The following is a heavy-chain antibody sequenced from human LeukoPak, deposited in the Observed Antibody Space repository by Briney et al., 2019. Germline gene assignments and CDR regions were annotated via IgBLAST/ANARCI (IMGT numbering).Heavy chain of an antibody. CDR1: GYSFSSYW. J-gene: IGHJ4*02. V-gene: IGHV5-51*01. CDR3: ASLSYYDSSGGFDY. CDR2: IYAGDSDT. D-gene: IGHD3-22*01. Sequence: GESLKISYKGSGYSFSSYWIGWVRQMPGKGLEWMGIIYAGDSDTKYSPSFQGQVTISADKSISTAYLQWSSLKASDTAMYYCASLSYYDSSGGFDYWGQGTLVTVSS.